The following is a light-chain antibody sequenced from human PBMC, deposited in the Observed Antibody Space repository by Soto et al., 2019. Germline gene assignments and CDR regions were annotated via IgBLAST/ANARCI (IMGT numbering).Light chain of an antibody. J-gene: IGLJ1*01. CDR1: SSDVVGYNY. V-gene: IGLV2-8*01. CDR3: SSYAGSTLYG. CDR2: EVS. Sequence: QSVFTQPPSASGSPGQSVTISCTGTSSDVVGYNYVSWYQQHPGKAPKLMIYEVSKRPSGVPDRFSGSKSGNTASLTVSGLQAEDEADYYCSSYAGSTLYGFGTGTKVTVL.